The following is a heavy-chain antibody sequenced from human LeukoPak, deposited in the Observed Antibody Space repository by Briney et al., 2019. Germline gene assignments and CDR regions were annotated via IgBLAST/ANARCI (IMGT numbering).Heavy chain of an antibody. CDR3: ARSLLFRVGELSTAIDY. Sequence: PGRSLRLYCAASGFTFSSYAMHWVRQAPGKGREWVAVISYDGSNKYYADSVKGRFTISRDNSTNTLYLRMNSLRAEDTAVYYCARSLLFRVGELSTAIDYWGQGTLVTVSS. CDR2: ISYDGSNK. CDR1: GFTFSSYA. V-gene: IGHV3-30*04. J-gene: IGHJ4*02. D-gene: IGHD3-10*01.